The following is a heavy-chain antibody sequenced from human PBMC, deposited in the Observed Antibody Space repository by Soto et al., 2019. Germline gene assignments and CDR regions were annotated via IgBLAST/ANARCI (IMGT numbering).Heavy chain of an antibody. V-gene: IGHV3-30*18. J-gene: IGHJ4*02. CDR1: GFTFSSYG. D-gene: IGHD6-19*01. Sequence: GGSLRLSCAATGFTFSSYGMHWVRQAPGKGLEWVAVISYDGSNKYYADSVKGRFTISRDNSKNTLYLQMNSLRAEDTAVYYCAKEAVAGFDDWGQGTLVTVSS. CDR3: AKEAVAGFDD. CDR2: ISYDGSNK.